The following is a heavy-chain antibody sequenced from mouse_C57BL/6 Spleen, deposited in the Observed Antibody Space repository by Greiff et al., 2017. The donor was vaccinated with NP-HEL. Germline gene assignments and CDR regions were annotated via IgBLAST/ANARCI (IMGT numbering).Heavy chain of an antibody. Sequence: EVMLVESGGGLVKPGGSLKLSCAASGFTFSDYGMHWVRQAPEKGLEWVAYISSGSSTIYYADTVKGRFTISRDNAKNTLFLQMTSLRSEDTAMYYCARPYYGSSWDWYFDVWGTGTTVTVSS. CDR3: ARPYYGSSWDWYFDV. J-gene: IGHJ1*03. D-gene: IGHD1-1*01. CDR1: GFTFSDYG. CDR2: ISSGSSTI. V-gene: IGHV5-17*01.